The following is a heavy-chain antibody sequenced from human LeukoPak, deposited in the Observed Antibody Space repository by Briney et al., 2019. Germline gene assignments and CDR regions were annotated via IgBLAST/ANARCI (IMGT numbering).Heavy chain of an antibody. V-gene: IGHV1-8*01. CDR3: ARVSGITMIVVVQSDGFDI. CDR1: GYTFTSYD. Sequence: ASVKVSCKASGYTFTSYDINWVRQATGQGLEWMGWMNPNSGNTGYAQKFQGRVTMTRNTSISTAYMELSSLRSEDTAVYYCARVSGITMIVVVQSDGFDIWGQGTMVSVSS. CDR2: MNPNSGNT. J-gene: IGHJ3*02. D-gene: IGHD3-22*01.